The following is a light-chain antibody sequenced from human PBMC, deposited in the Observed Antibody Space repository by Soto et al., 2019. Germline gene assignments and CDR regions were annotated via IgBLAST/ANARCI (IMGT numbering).Light chain of an antibody. Sequence: DRVMTQSPDTLSASPGERASLSCRASQSVNHNLAWYQQKPGQAPRLLIFDKSSRAPGVPARFSGSGTGTDFTLTISRLEPEDFAVYYCQQFGGSLTFGGGTKVDIK. CDR3: QQFGGSLT. V-gene: IGKV3-15*01. CDR1: QSVNHN. J-gene: IGKJ4*01. CDR2: DKS.